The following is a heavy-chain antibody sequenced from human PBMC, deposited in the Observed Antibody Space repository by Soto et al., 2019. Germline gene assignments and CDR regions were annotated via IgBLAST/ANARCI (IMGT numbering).Heavy chain of an antibody. V-gene: IGHV3-23*01. Sequence: EVQLLESGGGLVQPGGSLRLSCAASGFTFSNYAMSWVRQAPGKGLEWVSAISGGGGSTYNADSVKGRFAISRDNSKNTLYLQMNSLRAEDTAVYYCAKDRPINYYYGMDVWGQGTTVTVSS. CDR3: AKDRPINYYYGMDV. J-gene: IGHJ6*02. CDR2: ISGGGGST. CDR1: GFTFSNYA.